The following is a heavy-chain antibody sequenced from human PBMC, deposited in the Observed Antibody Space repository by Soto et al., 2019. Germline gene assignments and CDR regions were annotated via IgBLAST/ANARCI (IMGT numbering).Heavy chain of an antibody. CDR1: GFTFSSYS. J-gene: IGHJ4*02. Sequence: GSLRLSCAASGFTFSSYSMNWVRQAPGKGLEWVSSISSSSSYIYYADSVKGRFTISRDNAKNSLYLQMNSLRAEDTAVYYCARDPRKSIAAAGKDFDYWGQGTLVTVSS. D-gene: IGHD6-13*01. CDR2: ISSSSSYI. V-gene: IGHV3-21*01. CDR3: ARDPRKSIAAAGKDFDY.